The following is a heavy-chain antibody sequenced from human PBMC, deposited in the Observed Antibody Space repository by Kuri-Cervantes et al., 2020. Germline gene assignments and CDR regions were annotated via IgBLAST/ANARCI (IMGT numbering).Heavy chain of an antibody. Sequence: SETLSLTCAVYGWSFSAYYWSWIRQPPGKGLEWIGEINHTGSTNYNPSLKSRVTISVDKSKNQFSLKLSSVTAADTAVYYCARGWDYYGSGSPLYYFDYWGQGTLVTVSS. CDR2: INHTGST. CDR1: GWSFSAYY. CDR3: ARGWDYYGSGSPLYYFDY. D-gene: IGHD3-10*01. J-gene: IGHJ4*02. V-gene: IGHV4-34*01.